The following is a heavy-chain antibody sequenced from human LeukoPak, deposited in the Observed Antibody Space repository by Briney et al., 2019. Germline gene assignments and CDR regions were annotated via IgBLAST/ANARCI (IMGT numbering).Heavy chain of an antibody. CDR3: ARMYRSTYSGWFDP. V-gene: IGHV3-74*01. J-gene: IGHJ5*02. CDR1: GFTFSDLW. Sequence: GGSLTLSCAASGFTFSDLWMHGVRPAPGKGLVWFSRINSDGRTTYADSVKGRFTIARDNAKNTLYLQMNSLRGEDTAVYYCARMYRSTYSGWFDPWGQGTLVTVSS. CDR2: INSDGRTT. D-gene: IGHD2-21*01.